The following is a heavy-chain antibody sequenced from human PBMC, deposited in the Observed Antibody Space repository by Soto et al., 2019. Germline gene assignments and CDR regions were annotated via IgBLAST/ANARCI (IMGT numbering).Heavy chain of an antibody. Sequence: ETLSLTCTVSGGSVSSYSWTWVRQPPGKGLEWIGYVYYSGSTHYNPSLKSRVTISLDTSKNQFSLKLTSVTAADTAMYFCASSPPAMVAPNIWGQGTLVTVSS. CDR3: ASSPPAMVAPNI. J-gene: IGHJ4*02. D-gene: IGHD5-18*01. CDR1: GGSVSSYS. V-gene: IGHV4-59*02. CDR2: VYYSGST.